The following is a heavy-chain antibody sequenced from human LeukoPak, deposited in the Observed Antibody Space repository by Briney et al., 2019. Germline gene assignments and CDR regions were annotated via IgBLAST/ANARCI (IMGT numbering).Heavy chain of an antibody. J-gene: IGHJ3*02. Sequence: GGSLRFSCATSGFTFSSYEMNWVRQAPGKGLEWVSYISSSGSTIYYADSVKGRFTISRDNAKNSLYLQMNSLRAEDTAVYYCAREDIVVVPAAMEGPFDIWGQGTMVTVSS. V-gene: IGHV3-48*03. CDR1: GFTFSSYE. CDR3: AREDIVVVPAAMEGPFDI. CDR2: ISSSGSTI. D-gene: IGHD2-2*01.